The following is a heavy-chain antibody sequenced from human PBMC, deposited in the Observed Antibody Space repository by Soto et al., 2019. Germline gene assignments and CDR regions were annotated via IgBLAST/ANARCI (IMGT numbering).Heavy chain of an antibody. CDR2: IYPGDSDT. D-gene: IGHD3-10*01. Sequence: GESLKISCKGSGYSFTSYWIGWVRQMPGKGLEWMGIIYPGDSDTRYSPSFQGQVTISADKSIGTAYLQWSSLKASDTAMYYCARSPYGSGSYYRLFLCTDCDAFDIWGQGTMVTVSS. J-gene: IGHJ3*02. CDR3: ARSPYGSGSYYRLFLCTDCDAFDI. CDR1: GYSFTSYW. V-gene: IGHV5-51*01.